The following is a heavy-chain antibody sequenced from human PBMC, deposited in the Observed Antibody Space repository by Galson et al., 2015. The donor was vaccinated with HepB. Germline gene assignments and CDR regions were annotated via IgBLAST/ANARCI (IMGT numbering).Heavy chain of an antibody. D-gene: IGHD3-10*01. J-gene: IGHJ3*02. CDR3: ARVWGGFGNDTFDS. CDR2: IYSAGNT. Sequence: SLRLSCAASGFIVSRNYMTWVRQAPGRGLEWVSIIYSAGNTNYADSVKGRFTTSRDNSKNTVYLQMNSLRVEDTAVYYCARVWGGFGNDTFDSWGQGTMVTVSS. CDR1: GFIVSRNY. V-gene: IGHV3-53*01.